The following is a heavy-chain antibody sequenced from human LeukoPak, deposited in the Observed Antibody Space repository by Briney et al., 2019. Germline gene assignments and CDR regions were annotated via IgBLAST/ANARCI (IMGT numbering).Heavy chain of an antibody. D-gene: IGHD5-12*01. V-gene: IGHV3-7*01. Sequence: GGSLRLSCVASGFSFSNYWMSWVRQAPGQGLEWVAKMNQHGSQTHYVDSVKGRFTISRDNAKSSLYVQMNSLRVEDTAVYYCARGHSGYDFALDVWGQGTVVTVSS. J-gene: IGHJ3*01. CDR3: ARGHSGYDFALDV. CDR2: MNQHGSQT. CDR1: GFSFSNYW.